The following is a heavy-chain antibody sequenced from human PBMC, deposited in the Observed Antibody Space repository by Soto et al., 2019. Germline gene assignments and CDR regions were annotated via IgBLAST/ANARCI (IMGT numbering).Heavy chain of an antibody. V-gene: IGHV3-30*18. CDR1: GFTFSSYG. Sequence: PGGPLRLSCAASGFTFSSYGMHWVRQAPGKGLEWVAVISYDGSNKYYADSVKGRFTISRDNSKNTLYLQMNSLRAEDTAVYYCAKSAVSWGSLLSRFDPWGQGTLVTVSS. CDR3: AKSAVSWGSLLSRFDP. CDR2: ISYDGSNK. J-gene: IGHJ5*02. D-gene: IGHD2-15*01.